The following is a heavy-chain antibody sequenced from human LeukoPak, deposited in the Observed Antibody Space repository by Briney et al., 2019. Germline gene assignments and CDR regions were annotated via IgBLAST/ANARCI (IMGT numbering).Heavy chain of an antibody. V-gene: IGHV3-30*02. J-gene: IGHJ6*03. Sequence: GGSLRLSCAASGFTFSTYGMHWVRQAPGKGLEWVTFIRYDGSNKYYAESVKGRFTISRDKSKNTLYLEMNSLRAEDTAVYYCAKVAGGDFGTYYYYYMDVWGKGTTVTVSS. CDR1: GFTFSTYG. CDR3: AKVAGGDFGTYYYYYMDV. D-gene: IGHD3-10*01. CDR2: IRYDGSNK.